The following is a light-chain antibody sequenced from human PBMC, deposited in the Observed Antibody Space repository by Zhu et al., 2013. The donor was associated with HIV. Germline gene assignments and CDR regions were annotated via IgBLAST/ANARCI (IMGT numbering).Light chain of an antibody. CDR3: MQALQTPYT. CDR2: LGS. CDR1: QSLLHSNGYNY. V-gene: IGKV2-28*01. J-gene: IGKJ2*01. Sequence: DIVMTQSPLSLPVTPGEPASISCRSSQSLLHSNGYNYLDWYLQQPGQSPQLLIYLGSNRASGVPDRFSGSGSGTDFTLKISRVETEDVGIYYCMQALQTPYTFGQGTKLEI.